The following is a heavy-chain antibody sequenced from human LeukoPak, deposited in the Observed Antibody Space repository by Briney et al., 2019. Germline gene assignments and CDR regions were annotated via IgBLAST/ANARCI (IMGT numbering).Heavy chain of an antibody. CDR1: GFTFSSYE. CDR3: AREGRDCSSTSCYSGFNHLDV. J-gene: IGHJ6*02. CDR2: IGSSGSTI. Sequence: PGGSLRLSCAASGFTFSSYEMNWVRQAPGKGLEWVSYIGSSGSTIYYADSVKGRFTISGDNAKNSLYLQMNSLRAEDTAVYYCAREGRDCSSTSCYSGFNHLDVWGQGTTVTVSS. V-gene: IGHV3-48*03. D-gene: IGHD2-2*02.